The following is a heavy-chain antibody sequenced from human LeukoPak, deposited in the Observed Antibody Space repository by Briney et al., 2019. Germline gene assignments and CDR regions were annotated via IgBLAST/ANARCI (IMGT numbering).Heavy chain of an antibody. CDR1: GGSFSGYY. D-gene: IGHD1-26*01. Sequence: SETLSLTCAVYGGSFSGYYWSWIRQPPGKGLEWIGEISHSGSTNYNPSLKSRVTISVDTSKNQFSLKLSSVTAADTAVYYCARLNPSGSYLGVIDYWGQGTLVTVSS. J-gene: IGHJ4*02. CDR2: ISHSGST. CDR3: ARLNPSGSYLGVIDY. V-gene: IGHV4-34*01.